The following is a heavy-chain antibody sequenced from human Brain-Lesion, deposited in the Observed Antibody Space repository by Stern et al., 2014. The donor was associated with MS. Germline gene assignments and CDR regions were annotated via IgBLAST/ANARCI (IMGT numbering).Heavy chain of an antibody. V-gene: IGHV1-2*02. CDR3: ARDQRGITIFGVVTDYYYLGMDV. D-gene: IGHD3-3*01. CDR1: GYIFTGYY. CDR2: INPNTGGP. J-gene: IGHJ6*02. Sequence: VQLVESGAEVKKPGASVKVSCKTSGYIFTGYYIHWVRQAPGQELEWMAWINPNTGGPKYAQKFQGRVTMSRDTSISTAYVELSSLTSDDTAVYYCARDQRGITIFGVVTDYYYLGMDVWGQGTTVTVSS.